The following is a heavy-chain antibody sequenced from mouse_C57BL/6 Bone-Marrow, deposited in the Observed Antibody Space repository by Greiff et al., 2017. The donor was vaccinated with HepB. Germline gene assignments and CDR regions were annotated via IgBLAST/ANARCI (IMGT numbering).Heavy chain of an antibody. V-gene: IGHV1-9*01. CDR1: GYTFTGYW. Sequence: QVQLKESGAELMKPGASVKLSCKATGYTFTGYWIEWVKQRPGHGLEWIGEILPGSGSTNYNEKFKGKATFTADTSSNTAYMQLSSLITEDSAIYYCARSLSYYYGSSFYAMDYWGQGTSVTVSS. J-gene: IGHJ4*01. D-gene: IGHD1-1*01. CDR3: ARSLSYYYGSSFYAMDY. CDR2: ILPGSGST.